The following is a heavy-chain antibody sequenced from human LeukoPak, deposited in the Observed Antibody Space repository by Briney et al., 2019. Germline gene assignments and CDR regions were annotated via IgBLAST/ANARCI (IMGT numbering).Heavy chain of an antibody. Sequence: GESLKISCKGSGYSFPCFWIAWVRPIPGQGLGWSGIIYLGESDTRYSPSFQGQVTISADKSITTAYLQCSSLKASHTTMYYCAGWGAITSPGSDYGMDVWGKGTTVTVSS. CDR3: AGWGAITSPGSDYGMDV. V-gene: IGHV5-51*01. D-gene: IGHD1-26*01. J-gene: IGHJ6*04. CDR2: IYLGESDT. CDR1: GYSFPCFW.